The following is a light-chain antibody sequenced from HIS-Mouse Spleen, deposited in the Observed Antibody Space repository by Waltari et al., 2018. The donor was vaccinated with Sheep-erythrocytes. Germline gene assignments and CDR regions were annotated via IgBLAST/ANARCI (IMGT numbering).Light chain of an antibody. V-gene: IGLV2-11*01. CDR1: SSDVGGYNY. Sequence: SALTQPRSVSGSPGQSVTISCTGTSSDVGGYNYVSWYQQHPGKAPKLLIYDVSKRPSGVPDRCSGSKSGNTASLTISGLQAEDEADYYCCSYAGSYNHVFATGTKVTVL. CDR3: CSYAGSYNHV. CDR2: DVS. J-gene: IGLJ1*01.